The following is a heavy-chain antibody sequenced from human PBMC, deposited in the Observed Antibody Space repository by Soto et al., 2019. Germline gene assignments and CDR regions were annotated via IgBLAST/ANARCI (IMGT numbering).Heavy chain of an antibody. Sequence: EVQLVESGGGLVQPGGSLRLSCAASGFTFSTYWMHWVRQVPGKGLVWVSRINSDGSRTNYGDSVRGRFTTSRDNAKNTLYLEMNSLRAADTAVYFCARIGTGYYYMDVWGKGTMVTVSS. J-gene: IGHJ6*03. CDR1: GFTFSTYW. CDR2: INSDGSRT. CDR3: ARIGTGYYYMDV. V-gene: IGHV3-74*01. D-gene: IGHD1-1*01.